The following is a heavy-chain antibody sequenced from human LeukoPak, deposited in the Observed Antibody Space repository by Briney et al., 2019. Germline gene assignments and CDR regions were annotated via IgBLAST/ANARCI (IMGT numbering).Heavy chain of an antibody. CDR1: GFPFSIAW. CDR2: ITTDETT. V-gene: IGHV3-74*01. CDR3: AGSTITTRGVGDFDI. D-gene: IGHD1-26*01. J-gene: IGHJ3*02. Sequence: GGSLRLSCAASGFPFSIAWMHWFRQLPGKGLMWVSRITTDETTTYADSVQGRFTISRDNSKNTLYLQMNSLRPEDTAVYYCAGSTITTRGVGDFDIWGPGTVVTVSS.